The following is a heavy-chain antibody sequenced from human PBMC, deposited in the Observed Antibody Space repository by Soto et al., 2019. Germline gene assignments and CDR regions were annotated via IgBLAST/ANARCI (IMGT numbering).Heavy chain of an antibody. CDR3: ARDLYDSSGYYYYFDY. V-gene: IGHV3-21*01. CDR1: GFTFSSYS. D-gene: IGHD3-22*01. J-gene: IGHJ4*02. CDR2: ISSSSSYI. Sequence: GGSLRLSCAASGFTFSSYSMNWVRQAPGKGLEWASSISSSSSYIYYADSVKGRFTISRDNAKDSLYLQMNSLRAEDTAVYYCARDLYDSSGYYYYFDYWGQGTLVTVSS.